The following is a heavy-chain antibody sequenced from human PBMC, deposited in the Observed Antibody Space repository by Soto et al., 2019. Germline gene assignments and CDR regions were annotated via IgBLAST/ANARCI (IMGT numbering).Heavy chain of an antibody. J-gene: IGHJ4*02. V-gene: IGHV3-23*01. CDR2: ISGSADAT. CDR3: AKGGDGYCSTTSCLFHFDS. CDR1: GFTFSTYA. D-gene: IGHD2-2*01. Sequence: EVQLLESGGGLVQTGGSLRLSCAASGFTFSTYAMSWVRQAPGKGLEWVSTISGSADATFYADSVNGRFAIFRDNSRTMFYLQMNSLRAEDTAVYYCAKGGDGYCSTTSCLFHFDSWGPGTLATVSS.